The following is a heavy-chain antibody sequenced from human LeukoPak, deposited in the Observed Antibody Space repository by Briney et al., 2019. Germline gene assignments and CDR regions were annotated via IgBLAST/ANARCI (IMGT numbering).Heavy chain of an antibody. J-gene: IGHJ3*02. D-gene: IGHD2-15*01. CDR2: ISGSGGST. Sequence: PGGSLRLSCAASGFTFSSYAMSWVRQAPGKGLEWVSSISGSGGSTSYADSVKGRFTISRDNSKNTVYLQMNSLRAEDTAVYYCAKRLVLATTPKVFDIWGQGTMVTVSS. CDR1: GFTFSSYA. CDR3: AKRLVLATTPKVFDI. V-gene: IGHV3-23*01.